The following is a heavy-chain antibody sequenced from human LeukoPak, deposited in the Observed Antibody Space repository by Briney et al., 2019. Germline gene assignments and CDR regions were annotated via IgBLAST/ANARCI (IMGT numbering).Heavy chain of an antibody. D-gene: IGHD6-6*01. Sequence: ASVKVSCKASGYTFTSYGVGWVRQAPGQGLEWMGWISVYNGKTNYAQSLQGRVTMTTDPSTSTAYMELRSLRSDDTAVYYCARDRRSSSSNSILFDSWGQGTLVTVSS. J-gene: IGHJ4*02. CDR1: GYTFTSYG. CDR3: ARDRRSSSSNSILFDS. CDR2: ISVYNGKT. V-gene: IGHV1-18*01.